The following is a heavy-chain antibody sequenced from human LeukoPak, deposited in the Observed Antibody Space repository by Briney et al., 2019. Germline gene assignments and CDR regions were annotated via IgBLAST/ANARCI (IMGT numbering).Heavy chain of an antibody. D-gene: IGHD3-22*01. J-gene: IGHJ3*02. Sequence: GGSLRLSCAASGFTFSSYAMSWVRQAPGKGLEWVSAIGGSGGSTYYADSVKGRFTISRDNSKNTLYLQMNSLRAEDTAVYYCAKGTTLKYYDSSGYRDAFDIWGQGTMVTVSS. CDR1: GFTFSSYA. CDR2: IGGSGGST. V-gene: IGHV3-23*01. CDR3: AKGTTLKYYDSSGYRDAFDI.